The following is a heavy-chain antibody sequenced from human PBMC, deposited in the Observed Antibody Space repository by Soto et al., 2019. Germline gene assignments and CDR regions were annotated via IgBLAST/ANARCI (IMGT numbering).Heavy chain of an antibody. CDR2: INPSGGST. J-gene: IGHJ6*04. CDR1: GYTFTSYY. V-gene: IGHV1-46*01. Sequence: GASVKVSCKASGYTFTSYYMHWARQAPGQGLEWMGIINPSGGSTSYAQKFQGRVTMTRDTSTSTVYMELSSLRSEDTAVYYCARGTYWTYYYGSGSSAGMDVWGKGTTVTVSS. D-gene: IGHD3-10*01. CDR3: ARGTYWTYYYGSGSSAGMDV.